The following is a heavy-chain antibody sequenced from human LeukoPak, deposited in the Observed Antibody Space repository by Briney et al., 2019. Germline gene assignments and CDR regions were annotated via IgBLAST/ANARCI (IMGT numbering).Heavy chain of an antibody. CDR3: ARPYSSSLYYFDY. V-gene: IGHV4-39*01. Sequence: SETLSLTCTVSGGSISSSSYYWGWIRQPPGKGLEWIGSIYYSGSTYYNPSHKSRVTISVDTSKNQFSLKLSSVTAADTAVYYCARPYSSSLYYFDYWGQGTLVTVSS. CDR1: GGSISSSSYY. CDR2: IYYSGST. D-gene: IGHD6-13*01. J-gene: IGHJ4*02.